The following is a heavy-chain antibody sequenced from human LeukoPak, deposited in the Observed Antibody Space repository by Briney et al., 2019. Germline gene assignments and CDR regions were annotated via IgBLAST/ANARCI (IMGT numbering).Heavy chain of an antibody. V-gene: IGHV1-2*02. J-gene: IGHJ4*02. Sequence: GASVKVSCKASGYTFTAYYIHWVRQAPGQGLEWMGWINPNSGGTNYAQKFQGRVTMTRDTYISTAYMELSRLRSDDTAVYYWARDNYDWGNDYWGQGTLVTVSS. CDR3: ARDNYDWGNDY. CDR2: INPNSGGT. D-gene: IGHD3-16*01. CDR1: GYTFTAYY.